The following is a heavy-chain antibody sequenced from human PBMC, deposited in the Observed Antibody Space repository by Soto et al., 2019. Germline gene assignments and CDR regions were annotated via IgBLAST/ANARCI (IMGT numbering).Heavy chain of an antibody. CDR1: GFTFSAFE. Sequence: VGSLRLSCAASGFTFSAFEMNWVRQAPGKGLEWLSYIYNSGSTMTYADSVKGRFAISRDNAKNSLYLEMYSLRAEVTAVYYCARESGGTGLDVWGQGTTVTVSS. CDR2: IYNSGSTM. D-gene: IGHD1-1*01. J-gene: IGHJ6*02. CDR3: ARESGGTGLDV. V-gene: IGHV3-48*03.